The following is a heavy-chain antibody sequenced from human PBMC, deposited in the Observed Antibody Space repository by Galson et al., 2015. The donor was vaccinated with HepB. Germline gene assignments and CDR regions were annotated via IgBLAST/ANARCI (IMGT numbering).Heavy chain of an antibody. CDR2: ISSSGSTI. CDR3: ARVLVVPAAMGRFDP. J-gene: IGHJ5*02. CDR1: GFTFSDYY. V-gene: IGHV3-11*01. Sequence: SLRLSCAASGFTFSDYYMTWIRQAPGKGLEWVSHISSSGSTIYYADSVQGRFTISRDNAKNSLYLQMNSLRAEDTAVYYCARVLVVPAAMGRFDPWGQGPLVTVSS. D-gene: IGHD2-2*01.